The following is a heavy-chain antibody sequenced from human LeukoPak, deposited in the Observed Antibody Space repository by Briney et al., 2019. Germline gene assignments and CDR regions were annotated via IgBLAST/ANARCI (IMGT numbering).Heavy chain of an antibody. J-gene: IGHJ3*02. CDR1: GGSISSYY. CDR3: AGEASSSWLEGDAFDI. V-gene: IGHV4-4*07. CDR2: IYTSGST. D-gene: IGHD6-13*01. Sequence: SETLSLTCTVSGGSISSYYWSWFGQPAGRGREWIGRIYTSGSTNYNPSLKSRVTMSVDTSKNQFSLKLSSVTAADTAVYYCAGEASSSWLEGDAFDIWGQGTMVTVSS.